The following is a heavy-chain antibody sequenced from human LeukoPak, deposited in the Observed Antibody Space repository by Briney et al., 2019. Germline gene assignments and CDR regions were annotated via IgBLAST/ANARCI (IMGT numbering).Heavy chain of an antibody. J-gene: IGHJ4*02. V-gene: IGHV3-15*01. D-gene: IGHD3-9*01. CDR2: IKRETEGGTT. Sequence: GGSLRLSCAASGFTLSDAWMSWVRQAPGKGLEWIGRIKRETEGGTTYYAAPVKGRFTISRDDSKNTLYLQMNSLKTEDTGVYYCTTDRDLYDILTGPPGFDYWGQGTLVTVSS. CDR3: TTDRDLYDILTGPPGFDY. CDR1: GFTLSDAW.